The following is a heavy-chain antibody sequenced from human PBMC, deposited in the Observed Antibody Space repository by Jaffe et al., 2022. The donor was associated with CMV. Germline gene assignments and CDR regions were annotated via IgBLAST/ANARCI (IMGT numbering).Heavy chain of an antibody. CDR3: ARETAMSGTLHMDV. CDR2: NSIYNGNT. Sequence: QVQLVQSGAEVKKPGVSVKVSCKASGYTFTKYAINWVRQAPGQGLEFLGWNSIYNGNTNSAQKFQGRVTMTRDTSTSTAYMELRSLGFDDTAVYYCARETAMSGTLHMDVWGTGTTVTVSS. D-gene: IGHD5-18*01. CDR1: GYTFTKYA. V-gene: IGHV1-18*01. J-gene: IGHJ6*03.